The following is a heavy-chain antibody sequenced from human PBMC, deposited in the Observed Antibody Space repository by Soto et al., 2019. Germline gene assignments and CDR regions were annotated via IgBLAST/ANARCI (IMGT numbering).Heavy chain of an antibody. Sequence: SVKVSCKVSGGTFNIRWVRQAPGQGLEWMGGIIPVIDTANYARKFQGRVVISADRATNIVYMEMMSLTLEDTAVYYCARGSGADAFDIWGQGTMVTVSS. CDR1: GGTFN. CDR3: ARGSGADAFDI. CDR2: IIPVIDTA. D-gene: IGHD7-27*01. J-gene: IGHJ3*02. V-gene: IGHV1-69*06.